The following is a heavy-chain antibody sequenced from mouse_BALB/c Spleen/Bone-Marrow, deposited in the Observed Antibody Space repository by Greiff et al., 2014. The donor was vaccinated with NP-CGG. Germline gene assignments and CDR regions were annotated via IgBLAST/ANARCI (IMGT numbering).Heavy chain of an antibody. V-gene: IGHV5-6*01. CDR1: GFTFSSYG. J-gene: IGHJ2*01. D-gene: IGHD3-2*02. CDR3: TRRPLQANSYFDC. CDR2: ISSGGSST. Sequence: VQLKESGGDLVKPGGSLKLSCVASGFTFSSYGMSWVRQTPDKRLEWVATISSGGSSTYYPASVKGRFIISRDNAKSTLYLQMSSLNSEDTAMYYCTRRPLQANSYFDCWGQGTTLTVSS.